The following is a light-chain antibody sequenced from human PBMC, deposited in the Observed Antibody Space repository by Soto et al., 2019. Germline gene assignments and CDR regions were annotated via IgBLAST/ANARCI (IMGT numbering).Light chain of an antibody. Sequence: EFVLTEVPGTLSISHPEIATLSYMASQSVSSNYLAWYQQKSGQAPRLLVYDASSRATGVPYRFSGSGSGTDFTHTISGLQPEDFAAYYCQQHSRSPWTFGQGTKVDIK. CDR2: DAS. V-gene: IGKV3-20*01. CDR1: QSVSSNY. CDR3: QQHSRSPWT. J-gene: IGKJ1*01.